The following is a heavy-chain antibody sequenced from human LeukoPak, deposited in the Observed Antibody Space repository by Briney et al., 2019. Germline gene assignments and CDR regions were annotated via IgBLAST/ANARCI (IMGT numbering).Heavy chain of an antibody. CDR3: ASIHQLRGTDVFDL. CDR2: INHSGST. V-gene: IGHV4-34*01. J-gene: IGHJ3*01. CDR1: GGSLSNYY. D-gene: IGHD1-1*01. Sequence: PSETLSLTCAVYGGSLSNYYWSWSRQTPGKGLEGIGEINHSGSTSYNPALKSRVTISVDTSKNQFSLKLSSVTAADTSVYYCASIHQLRGTDVFDLWGQGTMVTVSS.